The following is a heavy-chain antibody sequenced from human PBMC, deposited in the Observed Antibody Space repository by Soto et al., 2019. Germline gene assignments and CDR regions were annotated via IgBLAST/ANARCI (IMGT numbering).Heavy chain of an antibody. J-gene: IGHJ4*02. D-gene: IGHD6-6*01. CDR3: ANAVWSSSPVYFDY. CDR2: ISGSGGST. Sequence: GGSLRLSCAASGFTFSSYAMSWVRQAPGKGLEWVSAISGSGGSTYYADSVKGRFTISRDNYKNTLYLQMNSLRAEDTAVYYCANAVWSSSPVYFDYWGQGTMVTVSS. V-gene: IGHV3-23*01. CDR1: GFTFSSYA.